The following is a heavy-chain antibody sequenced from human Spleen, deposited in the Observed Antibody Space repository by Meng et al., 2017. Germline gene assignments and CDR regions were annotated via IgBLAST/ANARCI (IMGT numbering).Heavy chain of an antibody. J-gene: IGHJ4*02. Sequence: GESLKISWAASGFTFTNYNMNWVRQAPGKGLEWISSITRSSSYLYYADSLKGRFTISRDNAENSLYLQMNSLGGEDTAVYYCARAVIITTDFDYWGQGTLVTVSS. CDR3: ARAVIITTDFDY. V-gene: IGHV3-21*01. CDR2: ITRSSSYL. CDR1: GFTFTNYN. D-gene: IGHD3-22*01.